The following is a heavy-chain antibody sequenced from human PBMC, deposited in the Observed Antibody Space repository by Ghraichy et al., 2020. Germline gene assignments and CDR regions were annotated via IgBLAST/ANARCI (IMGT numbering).Heavy chain of an antibody. CDR1: GDSVSTNSAS. Sequence: SQTLSLTCAISGDSVSTNSASWNWIRQSPSRGLEWLGRTYYKSKWYSDYALSVKSRITINPDTSKNQFSLQMSSVTPEDTAVYYCARRPSNFLAFDIWGQGTMVTVSS. CDR3: ARRPSNFLAFDI. V-gene: IGHV6-1*01. D-gene: IGHD3-3*02. J-gene: IGHJ3*02. CDR2: TYYKSKWYS.